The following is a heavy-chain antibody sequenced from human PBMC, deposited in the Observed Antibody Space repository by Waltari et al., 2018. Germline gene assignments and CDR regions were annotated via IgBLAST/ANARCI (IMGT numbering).Heavy chain of an antibody. Sequence: EIQLVESWGGLVQPGWSLRLSCTSSGFIFRTYWMSWVRQAPVKGLEWVANIIKDEIEKKYANSVKGRFTISRDNVKDSLSLHMNSLRVEDTAGYYCARAFMPLVNAHFWLDSWGQGALVTVSS. CDR3: ARAFMPLVNAHFWLDS. J-gene: IGHJ5*01. CDR1: GFIFRTYW. CDR2: IIKDEIEK. V-gene: IGHV3-7*04. D-gene: IGHD6-13*01.